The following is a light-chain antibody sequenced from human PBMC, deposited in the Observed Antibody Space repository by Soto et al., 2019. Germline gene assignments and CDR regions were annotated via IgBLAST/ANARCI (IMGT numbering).Light chain of an antibody. CDR2: AAS. V-gene: IGKV1-27*01. CDR1: QGIRNF. Sequence: DIQMTQSPTSLSASVGDRVTITCRASQGIRNFVAWYQQKPGKAPKLLIYAASTLQSGVPSRFSGSGSGTDFTLTINSLQPEDVATYSCQKYSSAPFFGPGTKVEI. J-gene: IGKJ3*01. CDR3: QKYSSAPF.